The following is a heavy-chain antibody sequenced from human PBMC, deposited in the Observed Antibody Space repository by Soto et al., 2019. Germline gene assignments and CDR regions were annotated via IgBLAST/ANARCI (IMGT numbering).Heavy chain of an antibody. V-gene: IGHV3-74*03. D-gene: IGHD6-19*01. CDR3: ARTLYSSGLQPY. CDR1: GFTFSYYW. CDR2: INSDGSSR. J-gene: IGHJ4*02. Sequence: EVQLVESGGGLVQPGGSLRLSCAASGFTFSYYWMHWVRQAPGKGPVYISRINSDGSSRTYADSVKGRFTIPRDNAKNTLYLQMNSLRDEDTAVYYCARTLYSSGLQPYWGQGTLVTVSS.